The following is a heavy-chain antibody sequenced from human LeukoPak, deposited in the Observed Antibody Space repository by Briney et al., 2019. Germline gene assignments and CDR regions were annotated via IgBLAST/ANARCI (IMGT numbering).Heavy chain of an antibody. V-gene: IGHV3-7*01. CDR2: IKEDGREK. Sequence: GGSLRLSCAASGFTFSNYNMNGVRQAPGKGLEWVANIKEDGREKRDVDSVRGRFTISRDNAKNSLYLQMNSLRVEDTAVYYCVRDKLVGPSRLDHWGQGTLVAVSS. D-gene: IGHD1-26*01. CDR3: VRDKLVGPSRLDH. J-gene: IGHJ4*02. CDR1: GFTFSNYN.